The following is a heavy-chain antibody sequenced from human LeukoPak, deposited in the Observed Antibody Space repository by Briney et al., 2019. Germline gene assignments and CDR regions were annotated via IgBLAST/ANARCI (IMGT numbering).Heavy chain of an antibody. CDR2: ISGSGGST. Sequence: PGGSLRLSCAASGFTFSSYAMSWVRQAPGKGLEWVSAISGSGGSTYYADSVKGRFTISRDNSKNTLYLQMNSLRDEDTAVYYCARVPALTMVRGVIINPSYFDYWGQGTLVTVSS. V-gene: IGHV3-23*01. CDR1: GFTFSSYA. J-gene: IGHJ4*02. D-gene: IGHD3-10*01. CDR3: ARVPALTMVRGVIINPSYFDY.